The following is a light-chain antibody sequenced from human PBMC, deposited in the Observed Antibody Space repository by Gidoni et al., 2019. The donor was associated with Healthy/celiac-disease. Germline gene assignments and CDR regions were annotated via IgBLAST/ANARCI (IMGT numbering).Light chain of an antibody. CDR3: QQRSNWPRLT. CDR1: QSVSSY. Sequence: EIVLTQSPATLSLSPGERATLSCRASQSVSSYLAWYQQKPGQAPRLLIYDESKRATGIPARFSGSGSGTDFNITISSLEPEDFAVYYCQQRSNWPRLTFGGGTKVEIK. J-gene: IGKJ4*01. V-gene: IGKV3-11*01. CDR2: DES.